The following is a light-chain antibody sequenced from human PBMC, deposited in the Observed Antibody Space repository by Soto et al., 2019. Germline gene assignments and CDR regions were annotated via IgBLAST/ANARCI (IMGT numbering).Light chain of an antibody. Sequence: DLQMNQSPSSESASVGDRVNITCRASQVIVTWLAWYHQKPGKAPELLMYDASRLQSGVPSRCSGSASGTEFTPTISSLQPEDFATYYFQQANRCPTTFGQGTKREI. CDR1: QVIVTW. CDR3: QQANRCPTT. V-gene: IGKV1-12*01. CDR2: DAS. J-gene: IGKJ2*01.